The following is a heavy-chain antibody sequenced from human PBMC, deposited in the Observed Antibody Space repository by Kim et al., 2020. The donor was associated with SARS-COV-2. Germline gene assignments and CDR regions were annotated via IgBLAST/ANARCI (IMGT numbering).Heavy chain of an antibody. V-gene: IGHV4-39*01. D-gene: IGHD1-26*01. J-gene: IGHJ3*02. CDR3: ARGGLVGATPGVKNAFDN. CDR2: IYYSGST. Sequence: SETLSLTCTVSGGSISSSSYYWGWIRQPPGKGLEWIGSIYYSGSTYYNPSLKSRVTISVDTSKNQFSLKLSSVTAADTAVYYCARGGLVGATPGVKNAFDNW. CDR1: GGSISSSSYY.